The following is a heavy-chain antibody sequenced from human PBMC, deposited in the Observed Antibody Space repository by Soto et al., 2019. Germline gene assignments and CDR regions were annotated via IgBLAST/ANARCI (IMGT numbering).Heavy chain of an antibody. J-gene: IGHJ6*02. CDR1: GYSFTSYW. Sequence: GEPLKISCKGSGYSFTSYWISWVRQIPGKGLEWMGRIDPSDSYTNYSPSFQGHVTISADKSISTAYLQWSSLKASDTAMYYCARPMEQLVTYGMDVWGRGTTVTVS. D-gene: IGHD6-6*01. V-gene: IGHV5-10-1*01. CDR3: ARPMEQLVTYGMDV. CDR2: IDPSDSYT.